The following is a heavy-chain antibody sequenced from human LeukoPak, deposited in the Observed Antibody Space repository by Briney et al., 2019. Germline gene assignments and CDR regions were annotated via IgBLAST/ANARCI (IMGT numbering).Heavy chain of an antibody. CDR2: IKSKTDGGTT. CDR3: ARGGGDSGSYIPFDY. D-gene: IGHD1-26*01. V-gene: IGHV3-15*01. Sequence: GGSLRLSCAASGFTFSNAWMSWVRQAPGKGLEWVGRIKSKTDGGTTDYAAPVKGRFTISRDDSKNTLYLQMNSLKTEDTAVYYCARGGGDSGSYIPFDYWGQGTLVTVSS. CDR1: GFTFSNAW. J-gene: IGHJ4*02.